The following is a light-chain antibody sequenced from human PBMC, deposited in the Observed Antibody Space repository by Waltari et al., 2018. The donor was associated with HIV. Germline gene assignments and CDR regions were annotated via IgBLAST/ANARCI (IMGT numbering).Light chain of an antibody. V-gene: IGKV1-9*01. Sequence: DVQLTQSPSFLSAPIGDRVTIPCPASQGITRSLAWYQQKPGKAPKLLIYDASILQSGVPPRFSGRGSGTEFTLAISSLQPEDFATYYCQHLNTYPRFGGGTKMEIK. CDR2: DAS. CDR3: QHLNTYPR. CDR1: QGITRS. J-gene: IGKJ4*02.